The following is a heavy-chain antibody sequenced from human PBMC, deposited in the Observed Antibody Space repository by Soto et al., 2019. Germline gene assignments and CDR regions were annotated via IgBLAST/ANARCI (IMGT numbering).Heavy chain of an antibody. CDR2: ISSSYYI. Sequence: LRLSCTASGFTFSSYTMKWVRQAPGKGLEWVASISSSYYIKYADSVKGRFTISRDNAKNSLYLQMNSLRAEDTAVYYCARGDVVVLTATSNFDYWGQGTLVTVSS. CDR3: ARGDVVVLTATSNFDY. D-gene: IGHD2-21*02. CDR1: GFTFSSYT. J-gene: IGHJ4*02. V-gene: IGHV3-21*01.